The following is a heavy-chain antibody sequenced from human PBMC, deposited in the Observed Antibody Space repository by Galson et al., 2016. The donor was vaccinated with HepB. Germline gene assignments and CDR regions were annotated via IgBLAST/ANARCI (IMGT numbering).Heavy chain of an antibody. J-gene: IGHJ4*02. CDR1: GFTFSSYW. CDR3: AKIPRRVPFDY. CDR2: IKEDGSEK. D-gene: IGHD2-2*01. Sequence: SLRLSCAASGFTFSSYWMSWVRQAPGRGLEWVANIKEDGSEKYYVDSVKGRFTISRDNAKNSLYLQMNSLRAEDTAVYYCAKIPRRVPFDYWGQGTQVTVSS. V-gene: IGHV3-7*03.